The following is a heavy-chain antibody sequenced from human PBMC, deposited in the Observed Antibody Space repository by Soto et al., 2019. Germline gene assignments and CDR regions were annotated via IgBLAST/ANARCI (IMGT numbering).Heavy chain of an antibody. J-gene: IGHJ6*02. CDR2: VHRSGTT. CDR1: SGSISTDYW. D-gene: IGHD5-12*01. V-gene: IGHV4-4*02. CDR3: ARVQGAVATRRYYYYGMDV. Sequence: SETLSLTCAVSSGSISTDYWWSWVRQPPGKGLEWIGEVHRSGTTNYIQSLKSRVTMSVDKSGNQVSLELSSVTAADTAVYYCARVQGAVATRRYYYYGMDVWGQGTTVTVSS.